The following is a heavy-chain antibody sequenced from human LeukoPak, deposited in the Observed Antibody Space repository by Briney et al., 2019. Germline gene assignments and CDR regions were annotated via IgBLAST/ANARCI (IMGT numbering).Heavy chain of an antibody. D-gene: IGHD1-1*01. CDR2: MHAGTGNT. Sequence: EASVKVSCKASGYTFTDYYMHWLRQAPGQGLEWMGWMHAGTGNTKYSQKIQGRVTITRDTSASTVYMELSRLRPEDTAVYHCARDITTGTTRFDPWGQGTLVTVSS. CDR1: GYTFTDYY. J-gene: IGHJ5*02. CDR3: ARDITTGTTRFDP. V-gene: IGHV1/OR15-3*02.